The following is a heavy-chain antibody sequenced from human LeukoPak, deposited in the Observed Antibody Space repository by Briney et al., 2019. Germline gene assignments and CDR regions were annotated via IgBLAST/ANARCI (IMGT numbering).Heavy chain of an antibody. V-gene: IGHV3-20*01. CDR1: GFTFDDYG. D-gene: IGHD2-2*01. CDR3: ARARGYCSSTSCYFFDY. J-gene: IGHJ4*02. CDR2: INWNGGST. Sequence: PGGSLRLSCAASGFTFDDYGMSWVRQAPGKGLEWVSGINWNGGSTGYADSVKGRFTISRDNAKNSLYLQMNSLRAEDTALYHCARARGYCSSTSCYFFDYWGQGTLVTVSS.